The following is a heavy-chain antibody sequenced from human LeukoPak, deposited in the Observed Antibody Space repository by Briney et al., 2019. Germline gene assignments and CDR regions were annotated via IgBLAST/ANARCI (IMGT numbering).Heavy chain of an antibody. CDR1: GGSFSGYY. J-gene: IGHJ4*02. CDR3: ARADSIVGATWFDY. CDR2: INHSGST. Sequence: PSETLSLTCAVYGGSFSGYYWSWISQPPGKGLEWIGEINHSGSTNYNPSLKSRVTISVDTSKNQFSLKLSSVTAADTAVYYCARADSIVGATWFDYWGQGTLVTVSS. V-gene: IGHV4-34*01. D-gene: IGHD1-26*01.